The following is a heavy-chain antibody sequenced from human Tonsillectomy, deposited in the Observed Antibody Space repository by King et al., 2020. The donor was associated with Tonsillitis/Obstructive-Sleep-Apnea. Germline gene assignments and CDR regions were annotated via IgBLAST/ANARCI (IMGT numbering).Heavy chain of an antibody. Sequence: VQLVESGGGVVQPGRSLRLSCAASGFTFSTYGMHWVRQAPGKGLEWVAVIWYDGSNQYYADSVKGRLTISRDNSKNTRYLQMNSLRAEDTAVYYCARHWENYPYVSGSCVDLWGRGTLVTVSS. CDR1: GFTFSTYG. V-gene: IGHV3-33*01. D-gene: IGHD3-10*01. CDR3: ARHWENYPYVSGSCVDL. J-gene: IGHJ2*01. CDR2: IWYDGSNQ.